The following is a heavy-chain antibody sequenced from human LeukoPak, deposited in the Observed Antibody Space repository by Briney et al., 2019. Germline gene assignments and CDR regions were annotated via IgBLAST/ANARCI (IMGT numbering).Heavy chain of an antibody. CDR3: ARDLHYAFDF. J-gene: IGHJ3*01. Sequence: PGGSLRLSCEASGFTFSNSWMSWVRQAQGKGLEWVANIKVDGSEKYYVDSVKGRFTISRDNAKNSLYLQMDSLRDEDTAVYYCARDLHYAFDFWGQGTMVTVSS. D-gene: IGHD3-10*01. CDR2: IKVDGSEK. V-gene: IGHV3-7*01. CDR1: GFTFSNSW.